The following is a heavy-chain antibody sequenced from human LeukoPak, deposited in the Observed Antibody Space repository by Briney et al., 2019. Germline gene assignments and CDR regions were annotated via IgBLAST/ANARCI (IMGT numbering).Heavy chain of an antibody. CDR3: ARLGLEVGGPNWFDP. Sequence: PGGSLRLSCAALGFSFSSNWMGWVRQAPGKGLEWVAHIKRDGSQKYYLDSVKGRFTISRDNAKNSLYLQMNSLRVEDTAVYYCARLGLEVGGPNWFDPWGQGTLVTVSS. CDR1: GFSFSSNW. J-gene: IGHJ5*02. D-gene: IGHD1-1*01. CDR2: IKRDGSQK. V-gene: IGHV3-7*01.